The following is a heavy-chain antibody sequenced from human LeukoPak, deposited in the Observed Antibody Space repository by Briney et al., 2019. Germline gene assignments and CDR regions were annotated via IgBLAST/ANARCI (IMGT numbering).Heavy chain of an antibody. CDR3: ARLEEDIVVVPAANVGINWFDP. V-gene: IGHV4-59*01. CDR1: GGSISPYY. CDR2: FFYIGST. D-gene: IGHD2-2*01. Sequence: SETLSLTCTVSGGSISPYYWSWIRQPPGKGLEWIGYFFYIGSTNYNPSLKSRVIISVDTSKNQISLSLSSVTAADTAVYYCARLEEDIVVVPAANVGINWFDPWGQGTLVTISS. J-gene: IGHJ5*02.